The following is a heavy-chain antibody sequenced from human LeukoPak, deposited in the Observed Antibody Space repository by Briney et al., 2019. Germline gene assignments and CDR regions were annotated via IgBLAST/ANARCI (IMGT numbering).Heavy chain of an antibody. CDR3: ARDSTSTMVDP. D-gene: IGHD3-10*01. J-gene: IGHJ5*02. V-gene: IGHV4-34*01. CDR1: GGSFSGYY. CDR2: INQSGST. Sequence: SETLSLTCAVYGGSFSGYYWSWIRQPPGKGLEWIGEINQSGSTNYNPCLKSRVTISVDTSKNQFSLKLSSVTAADTAVYYCARDSTSTMVDPWGQGTLVTVSS.